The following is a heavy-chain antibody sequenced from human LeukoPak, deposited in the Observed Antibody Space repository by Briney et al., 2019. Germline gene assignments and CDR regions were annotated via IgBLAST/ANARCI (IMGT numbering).Heavy chain of an antibody. D-gene: IGHD2-15*01. J-gene: IGHJ6*02. V-gene: IGHV4-59*12. CDR1: GGSISSYY. Sequence: PSETLSLTCTVSGGSISSYYWSWIRQPPGKGLEWIGYIYYSGSTNYNPSLKSRVTISVDTSKNQFSLKLSSVTAADTAVYYCAINSGYCSGGSCYSAERGRTYYYYYGMDVWGQGTTVTVSS. CDR3: AINSGYCSGGSCYSAERGRTYYYYYGMDV. CDR2: IYYSGST.